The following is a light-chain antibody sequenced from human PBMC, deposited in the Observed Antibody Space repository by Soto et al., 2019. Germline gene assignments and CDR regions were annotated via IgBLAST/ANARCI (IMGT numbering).Light chain of an antibody. CDR2: GAS. Sequence: EIVLTQSPGTLSLSPGERATLSCRASQSVSSSYLAWYQQKPGQAPRLLIYGASSRATGIPDRFSGSGSGTDFTLTISSLEPEDFAVYYCQRDGSSGLTFGGGTKVEIK. CDR3: QRDGSSGLT. V-gene: IGKV3-20*01. J-gene: IGKJ4*01. CDR1: QSVSSSY.